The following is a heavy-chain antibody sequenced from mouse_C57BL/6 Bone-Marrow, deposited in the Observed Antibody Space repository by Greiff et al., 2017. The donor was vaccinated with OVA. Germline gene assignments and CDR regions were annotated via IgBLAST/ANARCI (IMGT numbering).Heavy chain of an antibody. V-gene: IGHV5-4*03. CDR2: ISDGGSYT. CDR1: GLTFSGYA. CDR3: ARGGITGPHY. J-gene: IGHJ2*01. Sequence: EVKLVESGGDLVKPGGSLKLSCAASGLTFSGYAMSWVRQTPEKRLEWVATISDGGSYTYHPDNVKGRFTISRDNAKNNLYLQMSHLKSEDTAMYYCARGGITGPHYWGQGTTLTVSS. D-gene: IGHD1-1*01.